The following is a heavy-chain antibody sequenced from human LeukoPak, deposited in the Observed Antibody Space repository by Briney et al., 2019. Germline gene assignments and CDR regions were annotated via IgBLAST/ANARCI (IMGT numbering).Heavy chain of an antibody. V-gene: IGHV3-23*01. J-gene: IGHJ4*02. CDR1: GFTFSSYA. Sequence: GGSLRLSCAASGFTFSSYAMTWVRQAPGKGLEWVSAISGSGGRTHYAGSVKGRFTISRDSSKNTLYLQMNSLRAEDAAVYYCAKAPVTTCSGAYCYPFDYWGQGTLVTVSS. CDR2: ISGSGGRT. CDR3: AKAPVTTCSGAYCYPFDY. D-gene: IGHD2-15*01.